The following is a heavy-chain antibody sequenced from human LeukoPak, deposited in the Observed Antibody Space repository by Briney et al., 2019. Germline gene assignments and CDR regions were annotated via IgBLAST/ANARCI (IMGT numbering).Heavy chain of an antibody. CDR2: IGVSGGST. CDR1: GFTFSSNG. CDR3: AKPKGYCSGGNCYWYFDY. V-gene: IGHV3-23*01. D-gene: IGHD2-15*01. J-gene: IGHJ4*02. Sequence: PGGSLRLSCAASGFTFSSNGMGWVRQAPGKGLEWVSSIGVSGGSTYYADSVKGRFTISKDTSKSTLHLQMNSLIAEDTAVYYCAKPKGYCSGGNCYWYFDYWGQGTLVTVSS.